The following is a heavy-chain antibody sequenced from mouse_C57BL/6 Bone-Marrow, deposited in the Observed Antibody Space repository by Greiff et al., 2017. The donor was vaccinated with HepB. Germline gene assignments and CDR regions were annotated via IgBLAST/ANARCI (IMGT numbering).Heavy chain of an antibody. CDR1: GYTFTSYW. D-gene: IGHD2-3*01. CDR3: ASDGYSRYWYICV. Sequence: QVQLQQPGAELVMPGASVKLSCKASGYTFTSYWMHWVKQRPGQGLEWIGEIDPSDSYTNYNQKFKGKSTLTVDKSSSTAYMQLSSLTSEDSAVYYCASDGYSRYWYICVWGTGTAVTVTS. J-gene: IGHJ1*03. CDR2: IDPSDSYT. V-gene: IGHV1-69*01.